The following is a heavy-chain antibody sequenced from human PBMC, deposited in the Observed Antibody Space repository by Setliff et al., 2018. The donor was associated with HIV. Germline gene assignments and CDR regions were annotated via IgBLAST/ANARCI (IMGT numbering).Heavy chain of an antibody. CDR1: GYTFTKFD. D-gene: IGHD6-19*01. CDR3: ARVPYRSAWFSGGHDAFDI. Sequence: VASVKVSCKASGYTFTKFDINWVRQATGQGLEWMGWISGFNGNTKYAQSFQDRVAMTTETATSTAYMEMRSLRSDDTAVYFCARVPYRSAWFSGGHDAFDIWGQGTMVTVSS. V-gene: IGHV1-18*01. CDR2: ISGFNGNT. J-gene: IGHJ3*02.